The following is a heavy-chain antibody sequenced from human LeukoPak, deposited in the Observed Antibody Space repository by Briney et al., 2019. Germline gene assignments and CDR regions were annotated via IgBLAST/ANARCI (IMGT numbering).Heavy chain of an antibody. CDR1: GFTFDDYA. Sequence: GGSVRLSCAASGFTFDDYAMHWVRQAPGKGLEWVAFIRYDGSNKYYADSVKGRFTISRDNSKNTLYLQMTSLRAGDTAVYYCAKDHDALVPAAQFDYWGQGTLVTVSS. V-gene: IGHV3-30*02. D-gene: IGHD2-2*01. J-gene: IGHJ4*02. CDR2: IRYDGSNK. CDR3: AKDHDALVPAAQFDY.